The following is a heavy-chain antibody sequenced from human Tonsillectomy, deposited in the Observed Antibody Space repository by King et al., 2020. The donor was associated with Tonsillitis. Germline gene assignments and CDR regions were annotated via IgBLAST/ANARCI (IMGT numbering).Heavy chain of an antibody. CDR1: GFSVSTDY. V-gene: IGHV3-66*01. J-gene: IGHJ4*02. Sequence: VQLVESGGGLVQPGGSLRLSCAASGFSVSTDYMSWVRQAPGKGLEWVSNIYSGGTTYYADSVRGRFTISRDNSKNTLLLQMNSLRAEDTAVYYCARDRMDGFDSSGLDSTGYDSWGQGTLVTVSS. CDR2: IYSGGTT. CDR3: ARDRMDGFDSSGLDSTGYDS. D-gene: IGHD3-22*01.